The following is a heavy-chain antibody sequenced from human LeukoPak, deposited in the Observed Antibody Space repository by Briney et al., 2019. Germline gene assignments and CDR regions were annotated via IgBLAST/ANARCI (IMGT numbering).Heavy chain of an antibody. V-gene: IGHV1-8*02. CDR3: ARDRYSSSWSYVMYYFDY. CDR1: GYTFTSYD. D-gene: IGHD6-13*01. Sequence: ASVKVSCKASGYTFTSYDINWVRQATGQGLEWMGWMNPNSGNTGYAQKFQGRVTMTTDTSTSTAYMELRGLRSDDTAVYYCARDRYSSSWSYVMYYFDYWGQGTLVTVSS. J-gene: IGHJ4*02. CDR2: MNPNSGNT.